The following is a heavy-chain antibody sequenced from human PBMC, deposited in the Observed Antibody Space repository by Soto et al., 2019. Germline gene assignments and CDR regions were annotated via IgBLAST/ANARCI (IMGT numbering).Heavy chain of an antibody. CDR3: ATGPSPGFGELLNVTDY. CDR2: FDPEDGET. Sequence: GASVKVSCKVSGYTLTELSMHWVRQAPGKGLEWMGGFDPEDGETIYAQKFQGRVTMTEDTSTDTAYMELSSLRSEDTAVYYCATGPSPGFGELLNVTDYWGQGTLVTVSS. V-gene: IGHV1-24*01. J-gene: IGHJ4*02. CDR1: GYTLTELS. D-gene: IGHD3-10*01.